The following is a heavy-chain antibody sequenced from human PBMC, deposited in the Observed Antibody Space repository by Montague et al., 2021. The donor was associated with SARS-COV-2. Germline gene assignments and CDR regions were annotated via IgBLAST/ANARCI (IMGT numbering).Heavy chain of an antibody. J-gene: IGHJ2*01. CDR3: ARAGSQRFFEF. V-gene: IGHV4-34*01. CDR1: SGSLRNYY. Sequence: SETLSLTCAVNSGSLRNYYWSWIRQPPGKGLEWIGEIRLPGATNYDPSLKCRVTISLDTSNNHVPLNLNSVTTADTAVYFCARAGSQRFFEFWGRGTLVTVSS. D-gene: IGHD1-1*01. CDR2: IRLPGAT.